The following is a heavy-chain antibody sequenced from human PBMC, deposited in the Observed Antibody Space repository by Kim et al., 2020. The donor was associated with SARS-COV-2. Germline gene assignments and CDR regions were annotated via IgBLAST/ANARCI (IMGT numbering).Heavy chain of an antibody. D-gene: IGHD3-22*01. CDR1: GGSISSSSYY. CDR2: IYYSGST. J-gene: IGHJ5*02. V-gene: IGHV4-39*07. Sequence: SETLSLTCTVSGGSISSSSYYWGWIRQPPGKGLEWIGSIYYSGSTYYNPSLKSRVTISVDTSKNQFSLKLSSVTAADTAVYYCARDSLRLYYYDSSGRPNNWFDPWGQGTLVTVSS. CDR3: ARDSLRLYYYDSSGRPNNWFDP.